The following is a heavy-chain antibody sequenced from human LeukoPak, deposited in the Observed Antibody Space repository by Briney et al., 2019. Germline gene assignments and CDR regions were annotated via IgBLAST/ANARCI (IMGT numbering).Heavy chain of an antibody. CDR1: GGSISSSSYY. Sequence: SETLSLTCTVSGGSISSSSYYWGWIRQPPGKGLEWIGSIYYSGSTYYNPSLKSRVTISVDTSKNQFSLKLSSVTAADTAVYYCARVDNDYEAFDIWGQGTMVTVSS. V-gene: IGHV4-39*07. J-gene: IGHJ3*02. CDR2: IYYSGST. D-gene: IGHD4-17*01. CDR3: ARVDNDYEAFDI.